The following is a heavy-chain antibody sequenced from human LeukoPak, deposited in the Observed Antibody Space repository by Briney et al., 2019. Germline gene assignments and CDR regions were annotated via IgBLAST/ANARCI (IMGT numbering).Heavy chain of an antibody. V-gene: IGHV3-30*02. J-gene: IGHJ4*02. Sequence: GGSLRLSCAASGFTFSSYGMHWVRQAPGKGLEWVAFIRYDGSNKYYADSVKGRFTISRDNSKNTLYLQMNSLRAEDTAVYHCAKDLYYDSSGYYYFDYWGQGTLVTVSS. CDR3: AKDLYYDSSGYYYFDY. CDR1: GFTFSSYG. D-gene: IGHD3-22*01. CDR2: IRYDGSNK.